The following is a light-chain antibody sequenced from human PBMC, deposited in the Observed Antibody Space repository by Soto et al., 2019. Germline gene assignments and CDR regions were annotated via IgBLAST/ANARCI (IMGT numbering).Light chain of an antibody. J-gene: IGKJ5*01. CDR2: DAS. CDR1: QSGSGY. V-gene: IGKV3-11*01. Sequence: EIVLTQSPATLSLSPGERATRSCRASQSGSGYLAWFQQKPGQAPSLLIYDASNRATGIPARFSGSGSGTDFNLTISSLETEDFATYYCQQYYSQPITFGQGTRLEIK. CDR3: QQYYSQPIT.